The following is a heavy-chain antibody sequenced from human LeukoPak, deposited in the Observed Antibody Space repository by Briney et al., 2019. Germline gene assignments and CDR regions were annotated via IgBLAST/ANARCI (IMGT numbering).Heavy chain of an antibody. CDR3: ARAVSYIAAAGTGXXY. D-gene: IGHD6-13*01. Sequence: ASVKVSCKASGYTFTSYYMHWVRQAPGQGLEWMGIINPSGGSTSYAQKFQGRVTMTRDTSTSTVYMELSSLRSEDTAVYCCARAVSYIAAAGTGXXYWGQGTLVTVSS. V-gene: IGHV1-46*01. CDR2: INPSGGST. J-gene: IGHJ4*02. CDR1: GYTFTSYY.